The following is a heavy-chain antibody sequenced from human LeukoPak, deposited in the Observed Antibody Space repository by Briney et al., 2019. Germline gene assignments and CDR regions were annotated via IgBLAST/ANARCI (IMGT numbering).Heavy chain of an antibody. J-gene: IGHJ6*03. Sequence: ASVKVSCKASGYTFTSYDINWVRQATGQGLEWMGWMNPNSGNAGYAQKFQGRVTMTRNTPISTAYVELSSLRSEDTAVYYCARGIGYDFWSGYIALYYYYYYMDVWGKGTTVTVSS. D-gene: IGHD3-3*01. CDR2: MNPNSGNA. V-gene: IGHV1-8*01. CDR1: GYTFTSYD. CDR3: ARGIGYDFWSGYIALYYYYYYMDV.